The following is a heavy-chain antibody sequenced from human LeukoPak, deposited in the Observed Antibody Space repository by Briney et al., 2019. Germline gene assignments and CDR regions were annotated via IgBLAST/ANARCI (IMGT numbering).Heavy chain of an antibody. J-gene: IGHJ4*02. CDR1: GGSISSSSYY. CDR2: IYYSGST. V-gene: IGHV4-39*07. D-gene: IGHD3-10*01. Sequence: PSETPSLTCTVSGGSISSSSYYWGWIRQPPGKGLEWIGSIYYSGSTYYNPSLKSRVTISVDTSKNQFSLKLSSATAADTAVYYCAGLWFGELLLDYFDYWGQGTLVTVSS. CDR3: AGLWFGELLLDYFDY.